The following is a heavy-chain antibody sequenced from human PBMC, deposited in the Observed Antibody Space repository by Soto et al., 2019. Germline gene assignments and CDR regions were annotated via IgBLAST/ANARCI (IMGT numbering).Heavy chain of an antibody. V-gene: IGHV3-48*03. CDR2: ISTSESIV. J-gene: IGHJ6*02. Sequence: GGSLRLSCAASGFTFSGYEMNWVRQAPGKGLEWVSYISTSESIVSYADSVRGRFTISRDNAQNSLFLQMNSLRAADTAVYYCARGRVSFSYQVGIKEYGMDVWGQGTTVTVSS. D-gene: IGHD1-20*01. CDR1: GFTFSGYE. CDR3: ARGRVSFSYQVGIKEYGMDV.